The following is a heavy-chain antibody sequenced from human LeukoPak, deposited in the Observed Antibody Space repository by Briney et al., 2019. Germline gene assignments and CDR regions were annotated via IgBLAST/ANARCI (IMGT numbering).Heavy chain of an antibody. J-gene: IGHJ4*02. D-gene: IGHD3-10*01. Sequence: SETLSLTCAVYGGSFSDYYWSWIRQSPGKGLEWIGEVNHSGSTNYNPSLKSRVTISVDTSKNQFSLKLNSVTAADTAVYYCARLNLEYLYSSGPNDYWGQGTLVTVSS. CDR1: GGSFSDYY. CDR2: VNHSGST. V-gene: IGHV4-34*01. CDR3: ARLNLEYLYSSGPNDY.